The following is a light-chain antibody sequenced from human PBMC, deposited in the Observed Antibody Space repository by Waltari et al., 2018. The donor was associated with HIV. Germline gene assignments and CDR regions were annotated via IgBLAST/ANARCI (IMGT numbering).Light chain of an antibody. CDR2: RNN. Sequence: QSVLTPPPSASGTPGQRVTIPCSGSSSNLGRNSLCWYQQLPGTAPKLLIYRNNGRPSGVPDRFSGSKSGTSASLAISGLRSEDEADYYCAAWDDSLSGLYVFGTGTKVTVL. CDR1: SSNLGRNS. J-gene: IGLJ1*01. V-gene: IGLV1-47*01. CDR3: AAWDDSLSGLYV.